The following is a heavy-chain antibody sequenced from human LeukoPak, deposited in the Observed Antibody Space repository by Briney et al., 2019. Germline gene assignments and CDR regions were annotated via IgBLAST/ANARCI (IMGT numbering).Heavy chain of an antibody. CDR2: IRPSGENT. CDR1: GFTFSNAW. CDR3: ARVAGWHWFDP. D-gene: IGHD6-19*01. J-gene: IGHJ5*02. Sequence: PGGSLRLSCAASGFTFSNAWTTWIRQAPGRGLEWVSSIRPSGENTYYGDSVKGRFTISRDNSKNTVYLQMNNMRVDDTAVYYCARVAGWHWFDPWGQGTLVTVSS. V-gene: IGHV3-23*01.